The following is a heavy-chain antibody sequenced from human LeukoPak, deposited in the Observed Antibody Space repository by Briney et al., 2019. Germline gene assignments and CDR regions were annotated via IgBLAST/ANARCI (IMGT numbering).Heavy chain of an antibody. Sequence: GGSLRLSCAASGFTFSSYAMSWVRQAPGKGLEWVSAISGSGGSTYYADSVKGRFTISRDNYKDTLYLQMNSIRAQDTAVYYCAKDSVGYYDSSGYYCPYHWRQGTLLSVS. D-gene: IGHD3-22*01. CDR1: GFTFSSYA. J-gene: IGHJ5*02. CDR3: AKDSVGYYDSSGYYCPYH. V-gene: IGHV3-23*01. CDR2: ISGSGGST.